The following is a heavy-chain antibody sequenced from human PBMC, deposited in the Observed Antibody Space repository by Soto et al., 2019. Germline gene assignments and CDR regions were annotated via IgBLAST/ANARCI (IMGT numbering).Heavy chain of an antibody. CDR2: IYYSGTT. J-gene: IGHJ6*01. CDR3: ARDARMPTDRGGYYYYAIDL. CDR1: GDSVTSLTYY. Sequence: PTETLSLSCAVSGDSVTSLTYYWSRIRQPPGKGLEWIGHIYYSGTTNYSPSLKSRVTISSDTSKNQFSLKLSSVTAADTALYYCARDARMPTDRGGYYYYAIDLWGQGTTV. D-gene: IGHD4-4*01. V-gene: IGHV4-61*01.